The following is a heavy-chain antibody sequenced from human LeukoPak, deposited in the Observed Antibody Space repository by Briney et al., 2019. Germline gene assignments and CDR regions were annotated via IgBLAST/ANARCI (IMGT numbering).Heavy chain of an antibody. J-gene: IGHJ4*02. CDR3: ASGELDSLYYFDY. CDR1: GFTFSSYA. Sequence: GGSLRLSCAASGFTFSSYAMHWVRQAPGKGLEWVAVISYDGSNKYYADSVKGRFTISRDNSKNTLYLQMNSLRAEDTAVYFCASGELDSLYYFDYWGQGTLVTVSS. CDR2: ISYDGSNK. D-gene: IGHD1-1*01. V-gene: IGHV3-30*04.